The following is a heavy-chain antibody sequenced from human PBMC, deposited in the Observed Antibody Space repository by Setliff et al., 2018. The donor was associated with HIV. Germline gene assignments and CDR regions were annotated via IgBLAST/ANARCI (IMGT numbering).Heavy chain of an antibody. Sequence: PSETLSLTCTVSGGSISSYYWSWIRQPPGKGLEWIGYIYYSGSTDYNPSLKSRVTISVDTSKNQFSLKLSSVTAADTAVYYCARGAVKQPYYYYYMDVWGKGTTVTVSS. J-gene: IGHJ6*03. V-gene: IGHV4-59*01. D-gene: IGHD5-18*01. CDR3: ARGAVKQPYYYYYMDV. CDR1: GGSISSYY. CDR2: IYYSGST.